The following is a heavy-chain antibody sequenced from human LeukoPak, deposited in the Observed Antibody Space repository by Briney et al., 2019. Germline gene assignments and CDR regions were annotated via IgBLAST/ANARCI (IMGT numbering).Heavy chain of an antibody. CDR3: ARDPSSGYYYYYYYYMDV. V-gene: IGHV3-30*04. CDR1: GFTFSSYA. CDR2: ISYDGSNK. D-gene: IGHD3-22*01. Sequence: GGSLRLSCAASGFTFSSYAMHWVRQAPGKGLEWVAVISYDGSNKYYADSVKGRFTISRDNSKNTLYLQMNSLRAEDTAVYYCARDPSSGYYYYYYYYMDVWGKGTTVTVSS. J-gene: IGHJ6*03.